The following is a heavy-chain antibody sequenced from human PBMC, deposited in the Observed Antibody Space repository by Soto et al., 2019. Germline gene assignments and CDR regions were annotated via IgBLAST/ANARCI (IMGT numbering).Heavy chain of an antibody. CDR1: GGSISSGDYY. J-gene: IGHJ5*02. CDR2: IYYSGST. CDR3: AREWFGYCSGGSRYSDSVFDP. V-gene: IGHV4-30-4*01. Sequence: PSETLSLTCTVSGGSISSGDYYWSWIRQPPGKGLEWIGYIYYSGSTYYNQSLKSRVTISVDTSKNQFSLKLSSVTAADTAVYYCAREWFGYCSGGSRYSDSVFDPWGQGTLVTVSS. D-gene: IGHD2-15*01.